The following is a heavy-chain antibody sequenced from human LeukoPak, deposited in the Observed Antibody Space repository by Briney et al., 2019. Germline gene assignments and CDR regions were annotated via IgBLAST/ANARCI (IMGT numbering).Heavy chain of an antibody. CDR3: ARDNSVGETAWWFDP. D-gene: IGHD1-26*01. CDR2: INPKSGGT. CDR1: GYTFTAYY. V-gene: IGHV1-2*02. J-gene: IGHJ5*02. Sequence: ASVKVSCKASGYTFTAYYMHRVRHAPGQGIEWMAWINPKSGGTNYAQNFQGRVTMTRDTSITTAYMELSRLRSDDTAVYYCARDNSVGETAWWFDPWGQGTLVTVSS.